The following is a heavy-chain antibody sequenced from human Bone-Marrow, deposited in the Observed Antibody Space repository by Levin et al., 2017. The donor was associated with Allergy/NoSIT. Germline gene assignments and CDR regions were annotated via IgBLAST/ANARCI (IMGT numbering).Heavy chain of an antibody. J-gene: IGHJ4*02. V-gene: IGHV3-48*03. CDR3: ATDAAYAEVAY. D-gene: IGHD5-12*01. CDR1: GLRFSSYE. CDR2: ISSVGSTI. Sequence: GGSLRLSCAASGLRFSSYEMNWVRQAPGKGLEWVSYISSVGSTIYYAESVKGRFTISRDNAKNSLYLQMNSLRVEDTAVYYCATDAAYAEVAYWGQGTLVTVSS.